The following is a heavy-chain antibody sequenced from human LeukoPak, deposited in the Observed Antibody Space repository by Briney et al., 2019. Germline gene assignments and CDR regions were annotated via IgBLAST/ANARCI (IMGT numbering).Heavy chain of an antibody. CDR2: IYNSGTT. Sequence: PSETLSLTRTVSGGSFSSYYWTWIRQPAGKGLEWIGPIYNSGTTNYSPSLESRVTMSLDTSKNRFSLSLSSVTAADTAVYYCARDRLGATGHWRIDVWGRGTLVTASS. J-gene: IGHJ2*01. V-gene: IGHV4-4*07. CDR1: GGSFSSYY. D-gene: IGHD1-26*01. CDR3: ARDRLGATGHWRIDV.